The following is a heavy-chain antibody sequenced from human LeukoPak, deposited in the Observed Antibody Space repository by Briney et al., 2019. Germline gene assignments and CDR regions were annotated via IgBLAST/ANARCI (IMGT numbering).Heavy chain of an antibody. Sequence: HTGGSLRLSCAASGFTFSSYWMSWVRQAPGKGLEWVANIKQDGSEKYYVDSVKGRFTISRDNAKNSLYLQMNSLRAEDTAVYYCAKAEPYSSGWGPIYCYYYMDVGGKGTTVTIS. J-gene: IGHJ6*03. CDR3: AKAEPYSSGWGPIYCYYYMDV. D-gene: IGHD6-19*01. V-gene: IGHV3-7*01. CDR2: IKQDGSEK. CDR1: GFTFSSYW.